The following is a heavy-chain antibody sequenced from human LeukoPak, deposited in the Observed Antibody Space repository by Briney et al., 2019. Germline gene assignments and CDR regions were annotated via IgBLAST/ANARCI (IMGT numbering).Heavy chain of an antibody. J-gene: IGHJ5*02. CDR2: ISGSGAST. CDR1: GFIFRSHG. Sequence: RPGGSLRLSCAGSGFIFRSHGMIWVRQAPGKGLEWVSSISGSGASTYYTDSVKGRFTISRDNSKNTLFLQMNSLRAEDTAVYFCAKHVGYSSSWLVAWGQGTLVTVSS. D-gene: IGHD6-13*01. CDR3: AKHVGYSSSWLVA. V-gene: IGHV3-23*01.